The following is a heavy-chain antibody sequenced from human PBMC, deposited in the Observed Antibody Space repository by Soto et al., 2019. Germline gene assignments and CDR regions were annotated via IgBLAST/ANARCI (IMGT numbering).Heavy chain of an antibody. CDR2: ISYDGSNK. CDR3: AKGGLDEDYDYVWGSYRREYFQH. J-gene: IGHJ1*01. V-gene: IGHV3-30*18. Sequence: GGSLRLSCAASGFTFSSYGMHWVRQAPGKGLEWVAVISYDGSNKYYADSVKGRFTISRDNSKNTLYLQMNSLRAEDTAVYYCAKGGLDEDYDYVWGSYRREYFQHWGQGTLVTVSS. D-gene: IGHD3-16*02. CDR1: GFTFSSYG.